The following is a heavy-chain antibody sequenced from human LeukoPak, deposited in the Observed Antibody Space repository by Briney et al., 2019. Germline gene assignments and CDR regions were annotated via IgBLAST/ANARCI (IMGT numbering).Heavy chain of an antibody. CDR1: AFTFSSYW. Sequence: GGSLRLSCAASAFTFSSYWMHWVRQAPGKGLEWVSRIKGDESSINYADSVEGRFTISRDNAKNTVYLHLNSLRVEDTAVYYCTRDLMDYDVSTGLHHYYMDVWGQGTTVTVFS. V-gene: IGHV3-74*01. J-gene: IGHJ6*02. D-gene: IGHD3-9*01. CDR3: TRDLMDYDVSTGLHHYYMDV. CDR2: IKGDESSI.